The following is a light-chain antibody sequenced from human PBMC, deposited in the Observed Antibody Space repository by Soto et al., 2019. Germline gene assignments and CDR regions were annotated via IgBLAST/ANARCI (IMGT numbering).Light chain of an antibody. CDR2: GAS. CDR3: LQFANSPIYT. CDR1: QAISNK. V-gene: IGKV3-20*01. J-gene: IGKJ2*01. Sequence: EIVLTQSPVTRSLSPGERVTLSCRASQAISNKLAWYQQKPGQAPRLLIYGASTRATGIPDRFSGSGCGTDFSLPISRLEPGDFAVYYCLQFANSPIYTFGQGTKVDIK.